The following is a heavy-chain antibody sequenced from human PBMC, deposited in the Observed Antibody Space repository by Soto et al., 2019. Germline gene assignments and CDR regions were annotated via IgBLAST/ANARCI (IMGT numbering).Heavy chain of an antibody. V-gene: IGHV1-3*01. Sequence: MQWVRQAPGQRLEWMGWINAGNGNTKYSQKFQGRVTITRDTSASTAYMELSSLRSEDTAVYYCARSIVVVTAADYWGQGTLVTVSS. D-gene: IGHD2-21*02. CDR3: ARSIVVVTAADY. CDR2: INAGNGNT. J-gene: IGHJ4*02.